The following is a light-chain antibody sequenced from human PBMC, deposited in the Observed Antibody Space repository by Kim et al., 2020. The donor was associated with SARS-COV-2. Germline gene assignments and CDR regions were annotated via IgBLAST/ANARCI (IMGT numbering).Light chain of an antibody. CDR1: QSVSSY. CDR2: DAS. Sequence: EIVLTQSPATLSLSPGERATLSCRASQSVSSYLAWYQQKPGQAPRFLIYDASNRATGIPARFSGSGSGTDFTLTISSLEPEDFAVYYCQQRSSWPRYTFGQGTKLEI. CDR3: QQRSSWPRYT. J-gene: IGKJ2*01. V-gene: IGKV3-11*01.